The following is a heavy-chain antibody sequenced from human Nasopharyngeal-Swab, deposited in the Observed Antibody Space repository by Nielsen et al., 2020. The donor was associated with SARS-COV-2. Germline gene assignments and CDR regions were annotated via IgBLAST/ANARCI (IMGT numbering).Heavy chain of an antibody. D-gene: IGHD2-2*01. J-gene: IGHJ4*02. CDR2: INAYNGNT. V-gene: IGHV1-18*01. Sequence: WVRQAPGQGLQWMGWINAYNGNTNYAQKVQGRVTLTTDTSTSTAYMELRSLRSDDTAVHSCARGAVPTYADYWGQGTLVTVSS. CDR3: ARGAVPTYADY.